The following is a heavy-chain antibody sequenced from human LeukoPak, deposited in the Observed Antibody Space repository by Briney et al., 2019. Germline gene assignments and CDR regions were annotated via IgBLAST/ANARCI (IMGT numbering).Heavy chain of an antibody. V-gene: IGHV1-2*02. CDR1: GYGFRDVY. CDR2: INPHSGAT. D-gene: IGHD5/OR15-5a*01. CDR3: ATSPSVTNTRDP. Sequence: ASVKVSCKASGYGFRDVYFNWVRQAPGQGLEWMGWINPHSGATNYAQRFQGRVSMDASIDTAYMELSRLTSDDTAVYYCATSPSVTNTRDPWGQGTLVTVSS. J-gene: IGHJ5*02.